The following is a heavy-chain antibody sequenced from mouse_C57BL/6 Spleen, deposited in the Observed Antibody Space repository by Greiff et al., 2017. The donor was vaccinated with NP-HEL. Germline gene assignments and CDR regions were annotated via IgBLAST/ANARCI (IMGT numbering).Heavy chain of an antibody. CDR2: IDPSDSYT. Sequence: QVQLKQSGAELVMPGASVKLSCKASGYTFTSYWMHWVKQRPGQGLEWIGEIDPSDSYTNYNQKFKGKSTLTVDKSSSTAYMQLSSLTSEDSAVYYGARGGSGYVDYYAVDYWGQGTSVTVSS. CDR1: GYTFTSYW. V-gene: IGHV1-69*01. J-gene: IGHJ4*01. CDR3: ARGGSGYVDYYAVDY. D-gene: IGHD3-2*02.